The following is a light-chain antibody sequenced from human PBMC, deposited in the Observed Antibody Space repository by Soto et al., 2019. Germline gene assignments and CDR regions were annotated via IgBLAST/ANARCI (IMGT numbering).Light chain of an antibody. Sequence: EIVLTQSPGTLSLSPGERAALSCRASQSVSSRFLGWYQQKPGQAPRLLIYGASNRATGTPDRFSGSGSGTDFTLTISRLEPEDFAVYYCQQYGTSPLTFGGGTKVEIK. CDR2: GAS. J-gene: IGKJ4*01. CDR1: QSVSSRF. CDR3: QQYGTSPLT. V-gene: IGKV3-20*01.